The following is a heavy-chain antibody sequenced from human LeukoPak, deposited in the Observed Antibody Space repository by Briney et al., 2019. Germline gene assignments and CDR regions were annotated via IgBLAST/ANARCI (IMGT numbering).Heavy chain of an antibody. V-gene: IGHV4-34*01. CDR3: ARGRIVATIGYFDL. D-gene: IGHD5-12*01. Sequence: SETPSLTCAVYGGSFSGYYWSWIRQPPGKGLEWIGEINHSGSTNYNPSLKSRVTISVDTSKNQFSLKLSSVTAADTAVYYCARGRIVATIGYFDLWGRGTLVTVSS. J-gene: IGHJ2*01. CDR2: INHSGST. CDR1: GGSFSGYY.